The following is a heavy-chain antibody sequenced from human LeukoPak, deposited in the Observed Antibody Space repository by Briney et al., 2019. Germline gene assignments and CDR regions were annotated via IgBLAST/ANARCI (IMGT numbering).Heavy chain of an antibody. Sequence: RGSLRLSCAASGFTFTKYAMYWVRQAPGKGLEYVSGISSNGGSTYYANSVKGRFTISRDNSKNTLYLQMGSLGGDDTAIYYCARVVPRPDSSNWNYYDYWGQGTLVTVSS. D-gene: IGHD6-13*01. J-gene: IGHJ4*02. V-gene: IGHV3-64*01. CDR1: GFTFTKYA. CDR2: ISSNGGST. CDR3: ARVVPRPDSSNWNYYDY.